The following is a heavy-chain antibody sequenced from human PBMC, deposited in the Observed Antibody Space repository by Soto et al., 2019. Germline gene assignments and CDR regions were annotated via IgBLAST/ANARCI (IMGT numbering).Heavy chain of an antibody. D-gene: IGHD6-19*01. J-gene: IGHJ4*02. CDR1: GFTFSSYA. CDR2: ISGSGGST. CDR3: AKGYSSGWVFDY. V-gene: IGHV3-23*01. Sequence: EVQLLESGGGLVQPGGSLRLSCAASGFTFSSYAMSWVRQAPGKGLEWVSAISGSGGSTYYADSVKGRFTISRDNSNNTLYLQMNRLRAEDTAVYYCAKGYSSGWVFDYWGQGTLVTVSS.